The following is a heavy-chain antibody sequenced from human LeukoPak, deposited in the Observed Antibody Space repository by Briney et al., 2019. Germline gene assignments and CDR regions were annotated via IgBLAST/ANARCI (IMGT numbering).Heavy chain of an antibody. D-gene: IGHD3-10*01. J-gene: IGHJ4*02. CDR2: IYPGDSDT. CDR3: ASTYGSGSHSLAN. Sequence: GESLKISCKGSGYSFSTYWIGWVRQMPGKGLEWMGIIYPGDSDTRYSASFQGQVTMSADKSSSTAYLQWSSLKASDTAMYHCASTYGSGSHSLANWGQGTLVTVSS. CDR1: GYSFSTYW. V-gene: IGHV5-51*01.